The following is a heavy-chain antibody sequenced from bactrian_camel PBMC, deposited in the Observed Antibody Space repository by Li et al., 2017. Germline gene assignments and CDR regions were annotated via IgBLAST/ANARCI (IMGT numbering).Heavy chain of an antibody. CDR3: AAGAPVVGRCWPVTVYNY. CDR1: RYMYTR. CDR2: IWTAGKE. D-gene: IGHD5*01. J-gene: IGHJ4*01. Sequence: QLVESGGGSVQAGGSLKLSCVYTRYMYTRMAWFRQAPGKQREALAAIWTAGKEYYDDAVKGRFTISLDSAKNTAYLQMNSLEPEDTAMYYCAAGAPVVGRCWPVTVYNYRGQGTQVTVS. V-gene: IGHV3S53*01.